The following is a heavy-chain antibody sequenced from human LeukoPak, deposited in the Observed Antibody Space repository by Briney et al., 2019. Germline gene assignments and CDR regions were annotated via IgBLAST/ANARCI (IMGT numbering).Heavy chain of an antibody. D-gene: IGHD6-13*01. CDR3: AKGAWIAAAGYWYFDL. CDR2: ISASGAST. J-gene: IGHJ2*01. CDR1: GSTFSSYS. V-gene: IGHV3-23*01. Sequence: GGSLRLSCAASGSTFSSYSMNWVRQAPGKGLEWVSAISASGASTYYADSVKGRFTISRDNSKNTLYLQMNSLRAEDTAVYYCAKGAWIAAAGYWYFDLWGRGTLVTVSS.